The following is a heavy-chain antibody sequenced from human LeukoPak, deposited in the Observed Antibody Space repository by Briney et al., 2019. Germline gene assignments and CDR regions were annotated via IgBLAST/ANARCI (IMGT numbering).Heavy chain of an antibody. D-gene: IGHD5/OR15-5a*01. Sequence: PGGSLRLSCAASGFTFSSYSMRWVRQAPGKGLEWVSSISGSSDITYYADSVKGRFTIFRDNSKNTLYLQMISLRAEDTAVYYCAKGVSSPTYYFDSWGQGTLVTVSS. CDR1: GFTFSSYS. CDR3: AKGVSSPTYYFDS. J-gene: IGHJ4*02. V-gene: IGHV3-23*01. CDR2: ISGSSDIT.